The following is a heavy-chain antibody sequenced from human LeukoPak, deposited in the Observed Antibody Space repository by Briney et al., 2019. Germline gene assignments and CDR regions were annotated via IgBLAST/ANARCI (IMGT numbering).Heavy chain of an antibody. J-gene: IGHJ6*03. Sequence: PSETLSLTCTVSGGSISSGSYYWSWLRQPAGTGLEWIGRIYTSGSTNYNPSLKSRVTISVDTSKNQFSLKLSSVTAADTAVYYCARGSGGYCSGGSCSAQDYYYYMDVWGKGTTVTVSS. CDR3: ARGSGGYCSGGSCSAQDYYYYMDV. CDR1: GGSISSGSYY. D-gene: IGHD2-15*01. V-gene: IGHV4-61*02. CDR2: IYTSGST.